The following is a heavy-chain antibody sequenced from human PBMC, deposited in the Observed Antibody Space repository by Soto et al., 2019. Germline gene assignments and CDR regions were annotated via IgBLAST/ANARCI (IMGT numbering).Heavy chain of an antibody. Sequence: GGSLRLSCVASGFNLSHPWLTWVRQAAGKGLEWVGRIKSKTDGGTADYAAPVKGRFTISRDDSKNTVYLQMNSLKTEDTAAYYCTTGVYDDLLTGYRNVAYWCQGAPVTVSS. CDR1: GFNLSHPW. J-gene: IGHJ4*02. CDR2: IKSKTDGGTA. CDR3: TTGVYDDLLTGYRNVAY. D-gene: IGHD3-9*01. V-gene: IGHV3-15*01.